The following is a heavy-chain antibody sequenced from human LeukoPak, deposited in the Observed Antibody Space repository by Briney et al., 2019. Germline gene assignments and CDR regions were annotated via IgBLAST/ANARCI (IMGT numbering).Heavy chain of an antibody. CDR1: GFTFSSYG. CDR2: ISYDGSNK. J-gene: IGHJ6*03. CDR3: AKCRIRSSKEAGYYYYYMDV. D-gene: IGHD6-13*01. V-gene: IGHV3-30*18. Sequence: PGGSLRLFCAASGFTFSSYGMHWVRQAPGKGLEWVAVISYDGSNKYYADSVKGRFTISRDNSKNTLYLQMNSLRAEDTAVYYCAKCRIRSSKEAGYYYYYMDVWGKGTTVTISS.